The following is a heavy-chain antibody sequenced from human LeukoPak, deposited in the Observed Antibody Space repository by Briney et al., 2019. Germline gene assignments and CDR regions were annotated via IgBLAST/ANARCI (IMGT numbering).Heavy chain of an antibody. CDR2: TYYRSKWYN. CDR1: GDSVSSNSAT. V-gene: IGHV6-1*01. J-gene: IGHJ4*02. CDR3: ASHTYSSSPFDY. D-gene: IGHD6-13*01. Sequence: SQTLSLTCAISGDSVSSNSATWNWIRQSPSRGLEWLGRTYYRSKWYNDYAVSVKSRITINPDTSKNQFSLQLNSVTAADTAVYYCASHTYSSSPFDYWGQGTLVTVSS.